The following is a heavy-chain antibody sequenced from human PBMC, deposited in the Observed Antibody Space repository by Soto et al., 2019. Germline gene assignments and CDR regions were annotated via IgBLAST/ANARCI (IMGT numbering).Heavy chain of an antibody. D-gene: IGHD2-15*01. Sequence: GESLKISCAASGFTFTNYAMHWVRQGPGKGLEWVAVISYDGNTKFYTDSLKGRFSTSRENSKNTLYLQMNSLRAEDTAVYYCAKDPRYCSGGTCFPEGEHWLDSWGQGTLVTVSS. J-gene: IGHJ5*01. CDR3: AKDPRYCSGGTCFPEGEHWLDS. CDR2: ISYDGNTK. CDR1: GFTFTNYA. V-gene: IGHV3-30-3*01.